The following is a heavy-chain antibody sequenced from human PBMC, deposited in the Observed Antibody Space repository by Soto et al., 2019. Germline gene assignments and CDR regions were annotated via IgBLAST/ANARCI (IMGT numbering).Heavy chain of an antibody. Sequence: SVKVSCKASGGTFSSYAISWVRQAPGQGLEWMGGIIPIFGTANYAQKFQGRVTITADESTSTAYMELSSLRSEDTAVYYCATRLVESPHTYGMDVWGQGTTVTVS. CDR2: IIPIFGTA. D-gene: IGHD3-9*01. CDR3: ATRLVESPHTYGMDV. CDR1: GGTFSSYA. V-gene: IGHV1-69*13. J-gene: IGHJ6*01.